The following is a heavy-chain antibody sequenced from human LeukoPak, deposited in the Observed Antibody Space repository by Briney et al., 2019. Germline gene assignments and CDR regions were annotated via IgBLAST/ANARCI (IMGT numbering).Heavy chain of an antibody. CDR1: GYTFTSYG. CDR3: ARGGSIFGVVIPGYFQH. J-gene: IGHJ1*01. CDR2: ISAYNGNT. V-gene: IGHV1-18*01. D-gene: IGHD3-3*01. Sequence: ASVKVSCKASGYTFTSYGISWVRQAPGQGLEWMGWISAYNGNTNYAQKLQGRVTMTTDTSTSTAYMELRSLRSDDTAVYYCARGGSIFGVVIPGYFQHWGQGTLVTVSS.